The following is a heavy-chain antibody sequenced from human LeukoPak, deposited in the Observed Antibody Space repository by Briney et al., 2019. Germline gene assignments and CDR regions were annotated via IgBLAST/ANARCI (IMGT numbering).Heavy chain of an antibody. Sequence: GASVKVSCTASGYTFTSYGISWVRQAPGQGLEWMGWISAYNGNTNYAQKLQGRVTMTTDTSTSTAYMELRSLRSDDTAVYYCARDIVVVPAAIWADYYYYGMDVWGQGTTVTVSS. V-gene: IGHV1-18*01. CDR1: GYTFTSYG. J-gene: IGHJ6*02. D-gene: IGHD2-2*01. CDR3: ARDIVVVPAAIWADYYYYGMDV. CDR2: ISAYNGNT.